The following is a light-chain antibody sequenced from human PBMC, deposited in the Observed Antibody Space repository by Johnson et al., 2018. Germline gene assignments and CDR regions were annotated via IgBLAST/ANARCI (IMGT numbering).Light chain of an antibody. V-gene: IGLV1-51*02. Sequence: QSVLTQPPSVSAAPGQKVTISCSGSSSNIGNNYVSWYQQLPGTAPKLLIYENNKRPSGIPDRFSGSKSGTSATLGITVLQTGDAAYYYCGTWDSSLSAGNVFGTGTKVTVL. CDR2: ENN. J-gene: IGLJ1*01. CDR1: SSNIGNNY. CDR3: GTWDSSLSAGNV.